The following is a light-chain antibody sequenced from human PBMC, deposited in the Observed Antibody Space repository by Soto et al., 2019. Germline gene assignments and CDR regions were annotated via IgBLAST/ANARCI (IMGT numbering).Light chain of an antibody. J-gene: IGKJ1*01. V-gene: IGKV1-5*03. CDR3: QRYNSYFRT. Sequence: DIQMTQSPSTLSASVGDRVTITCRASQSISSWLAWYQQKPGKAPKLLIYKASSLESGVPSRFSGSGSGTEFTLTISSLKPDDFATYYCQRYNSYFRTFGQGTKVEIK. CDR1: QSISSW. CDR2: KAS.